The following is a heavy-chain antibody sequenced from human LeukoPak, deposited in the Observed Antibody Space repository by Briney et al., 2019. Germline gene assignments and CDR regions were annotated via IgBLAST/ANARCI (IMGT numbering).Heavy chain of an antibody. V-gene: IGHV1-8*03. D-gene: IGHD1-1*01. CDR3: ARGLEISYNWFDP. CDR1: GYTFTSYD. CDR2: MNPNSGNT. Sequence: ASVKVSCKASGYTFTSYDINWVRQVTGQGLEWMGWMNPNSGNTGYAQKFQGRVTITRNTSISTAYMELSSLRSEDTAVYYCARGLEISYNWFDPWGQGTLVTVSS. J-gene: IGHJ5*02.